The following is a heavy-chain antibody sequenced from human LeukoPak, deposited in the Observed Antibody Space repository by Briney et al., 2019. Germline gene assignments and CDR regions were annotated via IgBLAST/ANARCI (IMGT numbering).Heavy chain of an antibody. J-gene: IGHJ4*02. V-gene: IGHV4-30-4*08. Sequence: SETLSLTCTVSGGSISSGDYYWSWIRQPPGKGLEWIGYIYYSGSTYYNPSLKSRVTISLDTSKNQFSLNLSSVTAADTAVYYCASTSTYYDFWSGYRDFDYWGQGTLVTVSS. D-gene: IGHD3-3*01. CDR1: GGSISSGDYY. CDR3: ASTSTYYDFWSGYRDFDY. CDR2: IYYSGST.